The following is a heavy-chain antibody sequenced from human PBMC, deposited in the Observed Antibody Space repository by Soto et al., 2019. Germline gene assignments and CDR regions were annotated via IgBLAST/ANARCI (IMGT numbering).Heavy chain of an antibody. J-gene: IGHJ5*02. Sequence: QVQLVQSGDEVKEPGASVRVSCEASGHTFINFDISWVRQAAGQGLEWLGWMNPGSGQTGYASKFQGRVAMTRDASTGTSHLELSSLTSDDTAVYYCARMASAGTLNWFDPWGQGTLVTVSS. D-gene: IGHD6-13*01. CDR2: MNPGSGQT. CDR3: ARMASAGTLNWFDP. CDR1: GHTFINFD. V-gene: IGHV1-8*02.